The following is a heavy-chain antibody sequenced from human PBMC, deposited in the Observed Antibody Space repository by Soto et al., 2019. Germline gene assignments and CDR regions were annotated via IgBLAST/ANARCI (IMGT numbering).Heavy chain of an antibody. CDR1: GGSISSGGYS. Sequence: SETLSLTCAVSGGSISSGGYSWRWIRQPPGKGLEWIGYIYHSGSTYYNPSLKSRVTISVDRSRNQFSLKLSSVTAADTAVYYCARVRGAYYYYGMDVWGQGTTVTVSS. J-gene: IGHJ6*02. CDR2: IYHSGST. V-gene: IGHV4-30-2*01. CDR3: ARVRGAYYYYGMDV. D-gene: IGHD3-10*01.